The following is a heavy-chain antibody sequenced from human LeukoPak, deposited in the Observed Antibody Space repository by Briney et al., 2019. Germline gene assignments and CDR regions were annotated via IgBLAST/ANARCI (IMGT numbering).Heavy chain of an antibody. Sequence: GASVKVSCKASGYTFTSYYMHWVRQAPGKGLEWMGIINPSGGSTSYAQKFQGRVTMTRDTSTSTVYMELSSLRSEDTAVYYCAREGYSSSLHLYYYYGMDVWGQGTTVTVSS. CDR2: INPSGGST. D-gene: IGHD6-6*01. J-gene: IGHJ6*02. V-gene: IGHV1-46*01. CDR1: GYTFTSYY. CDR3: AREGYSSSLHLYYYYGMDV.